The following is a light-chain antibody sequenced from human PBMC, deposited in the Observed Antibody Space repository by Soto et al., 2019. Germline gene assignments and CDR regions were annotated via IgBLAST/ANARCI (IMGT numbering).Light chain of an antibody. CDR1: QSVGSN. Sequence: EIVLTQSPATLSVSPGEGATLSCRSSQSVGSNLAWYQQKPGQTPRLLIYGASTRATGIPARYSGSGSGAEFTHTISSLQSEDFAVYYYPEYNSWPPAYTFGQGTKLEIK. CDR3: PEYNSWPPAYT. J-gene: IGKJ2*01. V-gene: IGKV3-15*01. CDR2: GAS.